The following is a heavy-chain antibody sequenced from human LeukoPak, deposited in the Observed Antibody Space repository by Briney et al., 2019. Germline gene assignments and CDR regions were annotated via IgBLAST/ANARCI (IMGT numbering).Heavy chain of an antibody. J-gene: IGHJ5*02. CDR3: ARVTTVLLWFGESPSGFDP. Sequence: SETLSLTCAVSGGSISSSNWWSWVRQPPGKGLEWIGEIYYSGSTNYNPSLKSRVTISVDKSKNQFSLKLSSVTAADTAVYYCARVTTVLLWFGESPSGFDPWGQGTLVTVSS. D-gene: IGHD3-10*01. V-gene: IGHV4-4*02. CDR1: GGSISSSNW. CDR2: IYYSGST.